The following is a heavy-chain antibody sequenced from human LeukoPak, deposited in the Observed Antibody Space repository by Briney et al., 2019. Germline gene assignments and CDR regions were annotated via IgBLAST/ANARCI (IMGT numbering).Heavy chain of an antibody. D-gene: IGHD6-19*01. CDR3: AGKGGWYYYGMDV. V-gene: IGHV4-34*01. CDR1: GGSFSGYY. J-gene: IGHJ6*04. Sequence: LETLFLTCAVYGGSFSGYYWSWIRHPPGEGLGWSGEINHIGSTNYNTSLKSRVTISVDTSKNQFALKLSSVTAADTGVYYCAGKGGWYYYGMDVWGKGTTVTVSS. CDR2: INHIGST.